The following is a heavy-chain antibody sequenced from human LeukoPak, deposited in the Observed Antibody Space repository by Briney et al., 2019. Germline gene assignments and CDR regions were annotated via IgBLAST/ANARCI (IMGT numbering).Heavy chain of an antibody. D-gene: IGHD6-13*01. CDR3: ARVIWRQLAPFDY. CDR1: GFSFRAYW. V-gene: IGHV3-7*03. CDR2: IKEDGSET. Sequence: GGSLRLSCAASGFSFRAYWMTWVRQVPGTGLEWVAIIKEDGSETYSMDSVKGRFTISRDNAKNSLYLQMNSLRGDDTAVYYCARVIWRQLAPFDYWGQGALVTVSS. J-gene: IGHJ4*02.